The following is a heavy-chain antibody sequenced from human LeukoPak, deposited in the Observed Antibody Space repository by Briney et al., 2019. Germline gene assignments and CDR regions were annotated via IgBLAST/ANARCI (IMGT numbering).Heavy chain of an antibody. CDR1: GFTLSSYW. V-gene: IGHV3-74*01. Sequence: GGSLRLSCAASGFTLSSYWLHWVRQAPGKGLVWVSRISDADGSITNYEDSVKGRFTISRDNAKNMLYLQMNSLRAEDTAVYYCARAIGGNDYWGQGTLLTVSS. D-gene: IGHD1-26*01. J-gene: IGHJ4*02. CDR3: ARAIGGNDY. CDR2: ISDADGSIT.